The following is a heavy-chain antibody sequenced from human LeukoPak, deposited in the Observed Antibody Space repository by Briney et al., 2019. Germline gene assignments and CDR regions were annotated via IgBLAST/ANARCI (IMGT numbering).Heavy chain of an antibody. CDR1: GGSISTYY. Sequence: PSETLSLTXTVSGGSISTYYWSWIRQPAGKGLEWIGRIYPTGGTNYNPSLKSRVTMSLDTSKNQFSLKLSSVTAADTAVYYCARDYQFEWLLGYNLFDPWGQGTLVTVSS. CDR3: ARDYQFEWLLGYNLFDP. D-gene: IGHD3-9*01. CDR2: IYPTGGT. J-gene: IGHJ5*02. V-gene: IGHV4-4*07.